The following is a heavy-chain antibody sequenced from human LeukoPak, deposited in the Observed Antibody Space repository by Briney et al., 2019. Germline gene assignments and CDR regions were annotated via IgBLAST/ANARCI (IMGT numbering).Heavy chain of an antibody. CDR1: GYTFTGYY. J-gene: IGHJ4*02. D-gene: IGHD1-7*01. CDR3: ATWGLKGDWNYASYFDY. V-gene: IGHV1-2*06. CDR2: INPNSGGT. Sequence: ASVKVSCKASGYTFTGYYMHWVRQAPGQGLEWMGRINPNSGGTNYAQKFHGRVTMTRDTSISTAYMELSRLRSDDTAVYYCATWGLKGDWNYASYFDYWGQGTLVTVSS.